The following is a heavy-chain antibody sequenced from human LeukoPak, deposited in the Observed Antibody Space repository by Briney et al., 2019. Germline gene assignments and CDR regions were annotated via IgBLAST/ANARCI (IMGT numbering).Heavy chain of an antibody. CDR2: IYSGGSA. CDR3: ASGGGWSGTNCYIDAFDI. CDR1: GFTVSRSY. V-gene: IGHV3-66*02. D-gene: IGHD3-3*01. Sequence: GGSLRLSCAASGFTVSRSYLTWVRQAPGKGLDWVSIIYSGGSASYAASVRGRFTISRDKTKNTLYLQMNSLRAEDTAVYYCASGGGWSGTNCYIDAFDIWGQGTVVTVSS. J-gene: IGHJ3*02.